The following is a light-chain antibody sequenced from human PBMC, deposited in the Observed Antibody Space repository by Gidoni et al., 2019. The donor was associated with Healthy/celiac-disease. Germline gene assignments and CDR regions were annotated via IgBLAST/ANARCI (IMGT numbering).Light chain of an antibody. J-gene: IGKJ1*01. CDR3: QQGYSTPCT. CDR2: AAS. V-gene: IGKV1-39*01. Sequence: DIHMTQSPSSLSASVGDRVTISFRASQSISSYLNWYQQKPGKAPQILISAASSLQSGVPPRFSGSGSWADFTLSTSRLRPGNFATYYCQQGYSTPCTFGQGTKVDIK. CDR1: QSISSY.